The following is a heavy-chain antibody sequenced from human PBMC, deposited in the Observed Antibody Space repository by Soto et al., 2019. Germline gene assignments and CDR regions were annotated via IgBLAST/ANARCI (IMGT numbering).Heavy chain of an antibody. V-gene: IGHV5-10-1*01. CDR2: IDPSDSYT. J-gene: IGHJ6*02. CDR3: ARTSMQSRGYTYGHGGMDV. D-gene: IGHD5-18*01. Sequence: ESLKISCKGSGYSFTSYWIGWVRQMPGKGLEWMGRIDPSDSYTNYSPSFQGLVTISADKSISTAYLQWSSLKASDTAIYYCARTSMQSRGYTYGHGGMDVWGQGTTVTVSS. CDR1: GYSFTSYW.